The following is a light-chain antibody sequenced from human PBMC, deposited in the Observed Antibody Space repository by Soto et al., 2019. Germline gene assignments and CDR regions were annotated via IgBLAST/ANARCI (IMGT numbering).Light chain of an antibody. J-gene: IGLJ2*01. V-gene: IGLV2-14*01. CDR3: SSYTSSTTLVV. CDR1: SSDVGGYNY. Sequence: QSVLTQPASGSGSPGQSITISCTGTSSDVGGYNYVSWYRQQPGKAPKLMIYEVSNRPSGVSDRFSGSKSDNTASLTISGLQAEDEADYYCSSYTSSTTLVVFGGGTKLTVL. CDR2: EVS.